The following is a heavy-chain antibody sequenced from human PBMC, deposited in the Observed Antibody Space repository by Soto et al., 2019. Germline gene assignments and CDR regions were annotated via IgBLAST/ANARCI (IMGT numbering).Heavy chain of an antibody. CDR1: GGSISSYY. CDR3: ATGRITISRLYYFDY. Sequence: PSETLSLTCTVSGGSISSYYWSWIRQPPGKGLEWIGYIYYSGSTNYNPSLKSRVTISVDTSKNQFSLKLSSVTAADTAVYYCATGRITISRLYYFDYWGQGTLVTVSS. CDR2: IYYSGST. V-gene: IGHV4-59*01. J-gene: IGHJ4*02. D-gene: IGHD3-3*01.